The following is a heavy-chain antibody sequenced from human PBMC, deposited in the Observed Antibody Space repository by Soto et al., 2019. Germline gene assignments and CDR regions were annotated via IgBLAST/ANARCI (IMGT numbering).Heavy chain of an antibody. CDR2: ISYDGSNK. CDR1: GFTFSSYG. V-gene: IGHV3-30*18. J-gene: IGHJ5*02. D-gene: IGHD6-19*01. Sequence: QVQLVESGGGVVQPGRSLRLSCAASGFTFSSYGMHWVRQAPGKGLEWVAVISYDGSNKYYADSVKGRFTISRDNSKNTLYLQMNSLRAEDTAVYYCAKTTRIAVAGWFDPWGQGTLVTVSS. CDR3: AKTTRIAVAGWFDP.